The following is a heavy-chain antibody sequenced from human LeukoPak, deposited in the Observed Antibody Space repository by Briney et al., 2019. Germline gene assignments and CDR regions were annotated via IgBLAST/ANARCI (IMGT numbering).Heavy chain of an antibody. D-gene: IGHD5-12*01. J-gene: IGHJ4*02. V-gene: IGHV3-53*01. CDR2: IYSGDSGGRT. CDR1: GFTVISNY. Sequence: GGSLRLSCAASGFTVISNYMSWVRQAPGKGLEWFSVIYSGDSGGRTYYADSVKGRFTISRDNSKDTLYLQMNSLRAEDTAVYYCARVRYSGYDRYFDYWGQGTLVTVSS. CDR3: ARVRYSGYDRYFDY.